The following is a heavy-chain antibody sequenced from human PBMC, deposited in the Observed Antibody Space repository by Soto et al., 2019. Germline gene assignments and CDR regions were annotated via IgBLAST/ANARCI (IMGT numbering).Heavy chain of an antibody. V-gene: IGHV3-21*01. Sequence: EVQLVESGGGLVKPGGSLRLSCAASGFTFSSYSMVWVRQALEKGLEWVSSIGGSSGHIYYADSLKGRFTISRDNAKNSLYLQMNSLRVDDTAVYYCARTNGAYSNYFDYWGQGTLVTVSS. CDR1: GFTFSSYS. CDR2: IGGSSGHI. J-gene: IGHJ4*02. D-gene: IGHD2-8*01. CDR3: ARTNGAYSNYFDY.